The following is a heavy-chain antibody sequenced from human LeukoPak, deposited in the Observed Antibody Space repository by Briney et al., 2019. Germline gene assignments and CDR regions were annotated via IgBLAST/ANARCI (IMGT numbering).Heavy chain of an antibody. CDR3: ARAPPTYDFWSGYFDY. J-gene: IGHJ4*02. D-gene: IGHD3-3*01. V-gene: IGHV4-4*07. CDR1: GGSISSYY. Sequence: PSETLSLTCTVSGGSISSYYWSWIRQPAGKGLEWIGRIYTSGSTNYNPSLKSRVTMSVDTSKNQFSLKLSSVTAADTAVYYCARAPPTYDFWSGYFDYWGQGTLVTVSS. CDR2: IYTSGST.